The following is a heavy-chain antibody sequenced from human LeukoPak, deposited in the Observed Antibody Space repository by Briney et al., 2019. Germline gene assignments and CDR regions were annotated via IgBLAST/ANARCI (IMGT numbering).Heavy chain of an antibody. CDR2: ISANSGDT. CDR3: ARESHETREDY. D-gene: IGHD1-1*01. J-gene: IGHJ4*02. Sequence: ASVKVSCKASGYTFTSYGISWVRQAPGQGLEWMGWISANSGDTDYPPKLQDRVTMTTDTYTSTAYMELRSLRSDDTAMYYCARESHETREDYWGQGTLVTVSS. CDR1: GYTFTSYG. V-gene: IGHV1-18*01.